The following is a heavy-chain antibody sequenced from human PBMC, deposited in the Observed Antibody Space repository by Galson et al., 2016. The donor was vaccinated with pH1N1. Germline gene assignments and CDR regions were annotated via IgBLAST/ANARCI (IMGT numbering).Heavy chain of an antibody. V-gene: IGHV3-7*03. CDR2: VNQDGTEK. CDR3: SRDGDRRGDYRPWGDY. J-gene: IGHJ4*02. D-gene: IGHD4-17*01. Sequence: SLRLSCAAFEFTLQTYPMSWVRQVPGKGLEWVANVNQDGTEKNYADSVKGRFTISRDVAKNSLYLQMSRLTAEDTATYFCSRDGDRRGDYRPWGDYWGQGSLVIVSS. CDR1: EFTLQTYP.